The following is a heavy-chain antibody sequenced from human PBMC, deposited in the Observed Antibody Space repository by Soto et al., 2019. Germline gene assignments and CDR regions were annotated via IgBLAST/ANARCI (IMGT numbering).Heavy chain of an antibody. CDR1: GFTFNTYG. V-gene: IGHV3-48*01. J-gene: IGHJ5*02. CDR3: GRDHVVAAPNWPDP. CDR2: ISSGSSTI. Sequence: GGSLRLSCAASGFTFNTYGMNWVRQAPGKGLEWVSYISSGSSTIYYAESVKGRFTVSRDNAKNLLTLQMNDLRGEDTAVYYCGRDHVVAAPNWPDPWGQGTLVTVSS. D-gene: IGHD2-15*01.